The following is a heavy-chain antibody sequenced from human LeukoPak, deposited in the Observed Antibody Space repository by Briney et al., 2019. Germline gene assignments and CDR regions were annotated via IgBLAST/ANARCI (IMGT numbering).Heavy chain of an antibody. CDR2: ISGSGDNT. J-gene: IGHJ4*02. CDR1: GFTFSSYA. V-gene: IGHV3-23*01. Sequence: PGGSLRLSCAASGFTFSSYAMSWVRQVPGKGLEWVSVISGSGDNTYYADSVKGRFTISRDNSKNMLYLQMNSLRAEDTAVYYCALPEGDIVVVPAALDYWGQGTLVTVSS. CDR3: ALPEGDIVVVPAALDY. D-gene: IGHD2-2*01.